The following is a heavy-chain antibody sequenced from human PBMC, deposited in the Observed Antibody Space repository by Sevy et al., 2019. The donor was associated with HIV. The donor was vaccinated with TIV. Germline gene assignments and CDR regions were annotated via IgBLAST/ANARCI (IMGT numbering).Heavy chain of an antibody. CDR2: ISGSGETT. D-gene: IGHD2-2*01. V-gene: IGHV3-23*01. CDR1: GLTFSSHA. CDR3: AKDSMLHPWRGYFDS. Sequence: GGSLRLSCAASGLTFSSHAMSWVRQPPGRGLEWVSAISGSGETTSYADSVKGRFTISRDNSKNTLYLLMNGLRADDTAVYFCAKDSMLHPWRGYFDSWGQGTLVTVSS. J-gene: IGHJ4*02.